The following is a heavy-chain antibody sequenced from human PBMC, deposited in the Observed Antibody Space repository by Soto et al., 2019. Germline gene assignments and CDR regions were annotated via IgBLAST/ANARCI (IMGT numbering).Heavy chain of an antibody. CDR1: GGSISSSSYY. CDR3: ATIDSGYDLQGVY. Sequence: PSETLSLTCTVSGGSISSSSYYWGWIRQPPGKGLEWIGSIYYSGSTYYNPSLKSRVTISVDTSKNQFSLKLSSVTAADTAVYYCATIDSGYDLQGVYWGQGTLVTVSS. V-gene: IGHV4-39*01. J-gene: IGHJ4*02. CDR2: IYYSGST. D-gene: IGHD5-12*01.